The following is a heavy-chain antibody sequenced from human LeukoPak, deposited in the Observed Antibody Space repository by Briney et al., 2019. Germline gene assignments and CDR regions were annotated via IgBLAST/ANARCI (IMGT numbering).Heavy chain of an antibody. Sequence: ASVKVSCKASGYTFTSYGISWVRQAPGQGLEWMGWISAYNGNTNYAQKLQGRVTMTTDTSTSTAYMELRSLRSDDTAVYYCARVGMSYYGSGSYYADWFDPWGQGTLVTVSS. CDR1: GYTFTSYG. CDR3: ARVGMSYYGSGSYYADWFDP. V-gene: IGHV1-18*01. J-gene: IGHJ5*02. CDR2: ISAYNGNT. D-gene: IGHD3-10*01.